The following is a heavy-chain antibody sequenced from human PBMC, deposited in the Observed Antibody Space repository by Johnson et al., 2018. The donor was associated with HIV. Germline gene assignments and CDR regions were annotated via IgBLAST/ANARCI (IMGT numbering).Heavy chain of an antibody. CDR1: GFTFSYYG. CDR2: ISSNGGST. Sequence: VQLVESGGGLVQPGGSLRLSCAASGFTFSYYGMHWVRQAPGKGLEYVSAISSNGGSTYYANSVTGRFTISRDNSKNTLFLQMNSLRVEDTAVYYCARAYNYPIWGQGTMLTVSS. V-gene: IGHV3-64*01. CDR3: ARAYNYPI. D-gene: IGHD1-1*01. J-gene: IGHJ3*02.